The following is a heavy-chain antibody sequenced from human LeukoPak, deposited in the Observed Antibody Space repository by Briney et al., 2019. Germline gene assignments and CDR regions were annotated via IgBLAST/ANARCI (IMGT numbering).Heavy chain of an antibody. CDR1: GGSISSSSYY. V-gene: IGHV4-39*07. CDR2: IYYSGST. CDR3: ARGYYDSSGYYYHSPYYFDY. D-gene: IGHD3-22*01. J-gene: IGHJ4*02. Sequence: SETLSLTCTVSGGSISSSSYYWGWIRQPPGKGLEGIGSIYYSGSTYYNPSLKSRVTISVDTSKNQFSLKLSPVTAADTAVYYCARGYYDSSGYYYHSPYYFDYWGQGTLVTVSS.